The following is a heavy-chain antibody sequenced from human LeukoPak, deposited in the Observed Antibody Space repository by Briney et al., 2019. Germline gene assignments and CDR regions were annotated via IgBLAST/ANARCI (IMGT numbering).Heavy chain of an antibody. V-gene: IGHV3-49*03. Sequence: GGSLRLSCTASGFTFGDYAMSWFRQAPGKGLEWVGFSRSKAYGGTTEYAACVKGRFTISRDDSKSIAYLQMNSLKTEDTAVYYCTRDGITMIVGSMDVWGKGTTVTVSS. D-gene: IGHD3-22*01. CDR3: TRDGITMIVGSMDV. CDR2: SRSKAYGGTT. J-gene: IGHJ6*03. CDR1: GFTFGDYA.